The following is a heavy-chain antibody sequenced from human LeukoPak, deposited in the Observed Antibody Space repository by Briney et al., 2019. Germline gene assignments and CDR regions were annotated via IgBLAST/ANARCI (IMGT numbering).Heavy chain of an antibody. D-gene: IGHD3-22*01. V-gene: IGHV4-59*01. CDR2: IYYSGST. J-gene: IGHJ6*02. CDR3: ARAVVYYDSSGYYYYYGMDV. Sequence: SETLSLTCTVSGGSISSYYWSWIRQPPGKGLEWVGYIYYSGSTNYNPSLKSRVTISVDTSKNQFSLKLSSVTAADTAVYYCARAVVYYDSSGYYYYYGMDVWGQGTTVTVSS. CDR1: GGSISSYY.